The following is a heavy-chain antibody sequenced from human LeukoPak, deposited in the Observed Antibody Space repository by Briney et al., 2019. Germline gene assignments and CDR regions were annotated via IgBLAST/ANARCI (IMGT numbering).Heavy chain of an antibody. CDR3: ARVLSTRSGYDFFNY. J-gene: IGHJ4*02. V-gene: IGHV1-69*13. CDR2: IIPIFGTA. Sequence: GASVKVSCKASGGTFSSYAISWVRQAPGQGLEWMGGIIPIFGTANYAQKFQGRVTITADESTSTAYMELSSLRSEDTAVYYCARVLSTRSGYDFFNYWGQGTLVTVSS. CDR1: GGTFSSYA. D-gene: IGHD5-12*01.